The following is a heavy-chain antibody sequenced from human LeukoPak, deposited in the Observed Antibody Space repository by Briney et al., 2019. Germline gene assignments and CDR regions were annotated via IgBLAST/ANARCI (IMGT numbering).Heavy chain of an antibody. CDR2: IYSGGST. Sequence: GGSLRLSCAASGFTVSSNYMSWVRQAPGKGLEWVSVIYSGGSTYYADSVKGRFSISRDNSKNTLYLQMNSLRAEDTAVYYCARESLINFDYWGQGILVTVSS. V-gene: IGHV3-53*01. J-gene: IGHJ4*02. CDR3: ARESLINFDY. CDR1: GFTVSSNY.